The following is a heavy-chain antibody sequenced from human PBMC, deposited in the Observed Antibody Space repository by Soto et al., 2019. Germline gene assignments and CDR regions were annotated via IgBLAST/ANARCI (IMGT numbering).Heavy chain of an antibody. CDR2: IYWDDDK. D-gene: IGHD1-1*01. J-gene: IGHJ4*02. Sequence: QITLKESGPTLVKPTQTLTLTCTFSGFSLTSRPVGVGWIRQPPGKALEWLVVIYWDDDKRYSPSLRSRLTITKDTSQNEVVLIMTDMDPLDTATYYCAHRLGGSSWNDGYFDFWGQGILVTVSS. CDR3: AHRLGGSSWNDGYFDF. CDR1: GFSLTSRPVG. V-gene: IGHV2-5*02.